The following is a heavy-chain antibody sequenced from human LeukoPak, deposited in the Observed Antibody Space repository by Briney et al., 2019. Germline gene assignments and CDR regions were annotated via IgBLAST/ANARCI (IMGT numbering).Heavy chain of an antibody. V-gene: IGHV3-48*04. D-gene: IGHD5-24*01. Sequence: GGSLRLSCEASGFTFSTYAINWVRQAPGKGPEWVSYISSSSNTIYYADSVKGRLTISRDNAKNSLFLQMNSLGAEDTAVYYCARAPTIGTTAIFDYWGQGTLVTVSS. CDR3: ARAPTIGTTAIFDY. CDR1: GFTFSTYA. CDR2: ISSSSNTI. J-gene: IGHJ4*02.